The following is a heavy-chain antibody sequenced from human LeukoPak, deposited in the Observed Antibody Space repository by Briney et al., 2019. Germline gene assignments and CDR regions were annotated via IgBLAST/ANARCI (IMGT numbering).Heavy chain of an antibody. D-gene: IGHD3-16*02. CDR3: ARRRGNYVWGSYRYPGAIDY. J-gene: IGHJ4*02. V-gene: IGHV5-51*01. CDR1: GYSFTSYW. CDR2: IYPGDSDT. Sequence: GESLKISCKGSGYSFTSYWIGWVRQMPGKGLEWMGIIYPGDSDTRYSPSFQGQVTISADKSISTAYLQWSSLKASDTAMYYCARRRGNYVWGSYRYPGAIDYWGQGTLVTVSS.